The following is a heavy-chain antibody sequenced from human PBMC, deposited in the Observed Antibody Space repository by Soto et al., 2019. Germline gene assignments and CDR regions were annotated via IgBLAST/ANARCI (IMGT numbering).Heavy chain of an antibody. Sequence: PSETLSLTCAVSGGSISSSNWWSWVRQPPGKGLEGIGEIYHSGSTNYNPSLKSRVTISVDKSKNQFSLKLSYVTAADTAVYYCARDTAAAENVFDYWGQGTLVTVSS. CDR1: GGSISSSNW. J-gene: IGHJ4*02. CDR3: ARDTAAAENVFDY. CDR2: IYHSGST. V-gene: IGHV4-4*02. D-gene: IGHD6-13*01.